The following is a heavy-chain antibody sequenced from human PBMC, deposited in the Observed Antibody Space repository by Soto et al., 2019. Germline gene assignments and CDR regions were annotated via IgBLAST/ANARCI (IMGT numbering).Heavy chain of an antibody. CDR2: ISAYNGNT. CDR1: GYTFTSYG. V-gene: IGHV1-18*01. CDR3: ARDSLRAPPAHLVDFDT. D-gene: IGHD3-16*02. Sequence: ASVKVSCKASGYTFTSYGISWVRQAPGQGLEWMGWISAYNGNTNYAQKLQGRVTMTTDTSTSTAYMELRSLRSDDTAVYYCARDSLRAPPAHLVDFDTWGQGTMVTVS. J-gene: IGHJ3*02.